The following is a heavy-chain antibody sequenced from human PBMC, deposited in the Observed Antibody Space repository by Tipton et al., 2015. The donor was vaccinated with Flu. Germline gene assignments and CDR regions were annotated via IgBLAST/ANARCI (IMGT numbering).Heavy chain of an antibody. V-gene: IGHV4-39*01. CDR2: IYYSGST. CDR3: ARQSHKSRYCSGGCHGLDP. J-gene: IGHJ5*02. CDR1: GGSISSSSYY. D-gene: IGHD2-15*01. Sequence: TLSLTCTVSGGSISSSSYYWGWIRQPPGKGLEWIGSIYYSGSTYYNPSLKSRVTISVDTSKNQFSLKLSSVTAADTAVYYCARQSHKSRYCSGGCHGLDPWGQGTLVTVSS.